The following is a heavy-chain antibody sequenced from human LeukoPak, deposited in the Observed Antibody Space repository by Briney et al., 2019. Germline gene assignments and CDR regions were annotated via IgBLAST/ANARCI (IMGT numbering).Heavy chain of an antibody. CDR2: ISSSSSTI. CDR3: AREVASIVDY. V-gene: IGHV3-48*01. D-gene: IGHD2-15*01. CDR1: GFTFSSYS. J-gene: IGHJ4*02. Sequence: GGSLRLSCAASGFTFSSYSMSWVRQAPGKGLEWVSYISSSSSTIYYADSVKGRFTISRDNAKNSLYLQMNSLRAEDTAVYYCAREVASIVDYWGQGTLVTVSS.